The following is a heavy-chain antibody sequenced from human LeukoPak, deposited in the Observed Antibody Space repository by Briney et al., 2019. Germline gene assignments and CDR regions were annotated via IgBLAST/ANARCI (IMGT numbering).Heavy chain of an antibody. V-gene: IGHV4-34*01. Sequence: TSETLSLTCAVYGGSFSGYYWSWIRQPPGKGLEWIGKINHSGSTNYNPSLKSRVTISVDTSKNQFPLKLSSVTAADTAVYYCARGTLLWFGELLYAWFDPWGQGTLVTVSS. D-gene: IGHD3-10*01. CDR3: ARGTLLWFGELLYAWFDP. CDR2: INHSGST. CDR1: GGSFSGYY. J-gene: IGHJ5*02.